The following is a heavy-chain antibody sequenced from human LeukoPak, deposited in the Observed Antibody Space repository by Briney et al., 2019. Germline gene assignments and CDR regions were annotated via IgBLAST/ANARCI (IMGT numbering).Heavy chain of an antibody. CDR2: IAYTGST. D-gene: IGHD1-26*01. J-gene: IGHJ4*02. CDR1: GGSVSGGSISSYY. CDR3: ASSPVGATDY. Sequence: SETLSLTCTVSGGSVSGGSISSYYWSWIRQPPGKGLEWIGFIAYTGSTNYNPSLKSRVTISVDTSKNQFSLKLSSVTAADTAVYYCASSPVGATDYWGQGTLVTVSS. V-gene: IGHV4-59*12.